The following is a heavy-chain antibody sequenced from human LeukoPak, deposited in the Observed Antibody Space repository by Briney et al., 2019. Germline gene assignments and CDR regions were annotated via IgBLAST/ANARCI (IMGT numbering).Heavy chain of an antibody. CDR3: ARKEGSGYRIDY. V-gene: IGHV1-2*02. D-gene: IGHD3-3*01. CDR2: INPNSGGT. CDR1: GYTFTGYY. J-gene: IGHJ4*02. Sequence: ASVKVSCKASGYTFTGYYMHWVRQAPGQGLEWMGWINPNSGGTNYAQKFQGRVTMTRDTSISTAYMELSRLRSDDTAVYYCARKEGSGYRIDYWGQGTLVTVSS.